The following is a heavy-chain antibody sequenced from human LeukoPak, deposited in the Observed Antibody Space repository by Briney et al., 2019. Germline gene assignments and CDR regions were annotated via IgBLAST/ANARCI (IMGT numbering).Heavy chain of an antibody. Sequence: PSETLSLTCTVSGGSISSYYWSWIRQPPGKGLEWIGYIYYSGSTYYNPSLKSRVTISVDTSKNQFSLKLSSVTAADTAVYYCARSNVQWLQLRDDAFDIWGQGTMVTVSS. D-gene: IGHD5-24*01. J-gene: IGHJ3*02. CDR2: IYYSGST. V-gene: IGHV4-59*06. CDR1: GGSISSYY. CDR3: ARSNVQWLQLRDDAFDI.